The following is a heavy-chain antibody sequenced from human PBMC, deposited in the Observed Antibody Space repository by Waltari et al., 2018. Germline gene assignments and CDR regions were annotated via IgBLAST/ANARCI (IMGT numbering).Heavy chain of an antibody. J-gene: IGHJ3*02. V-gene: IGHV3-53*02. CDR2: IYRDGRT. D-gene: IGHD1-26*01. CDR3: ARDHGVSYLDGALDI. CDR1: GFTVGCRY. Sequence: EVQPVETGGGLIQPGGSLRLPCAASGFTVGCRYLTWVRQAPGKGLEWVSVIYRDGRTCYADPVKGRFTISRDDSKNTLCLQMSNLRAEDTALYYCARDHGVSYLDGALDIWGQGTMVTVSS.